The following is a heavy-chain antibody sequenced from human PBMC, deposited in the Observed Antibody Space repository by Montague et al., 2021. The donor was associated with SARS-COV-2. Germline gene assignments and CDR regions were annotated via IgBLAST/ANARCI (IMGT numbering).Heavy chain of an antibody. D-gene: IGHD3-3*01. CDR3: ARGVSYYDFWSGYDYGMDV. Sequence: SETLYLTCTVSGGSISSYYWSWIRQPPGKGLEWIGYIYYSGSTNYNPSLKSRVTISVDTSKNQFSLKLSSVTAADTAVYYCARGVSYYDFWSGYDYGMDVWGQGTTVTVSS. CDR1: GGSISSYY. CDR2: IYYSGST. V-gene: IGHV4-59*01. J-gene: IGHJ6*02.